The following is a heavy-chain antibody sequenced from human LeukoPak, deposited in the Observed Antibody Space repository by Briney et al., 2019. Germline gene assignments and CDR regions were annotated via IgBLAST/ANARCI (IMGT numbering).Heavy chain of an antibody. CDR1: GYTFTGYY. J-gene: IGHJ3*02. V-gene: IGHV1-2*02. D-gene: IGHD3-22*01. CDR2: INPNSGGT. CDR3: ARVGYYYDSSGYYKRDAFDI. Sequence: ASVKVSCKASGYTFTGYYMHWVRQAPGQGLEWMGWINPNSGGTNYAQKFQGRVTMTRDTSISTAYMELSRLRSDDTAVYYCARVGYYYDSSGYYKRDAFDIWGQGTMVTVSS.